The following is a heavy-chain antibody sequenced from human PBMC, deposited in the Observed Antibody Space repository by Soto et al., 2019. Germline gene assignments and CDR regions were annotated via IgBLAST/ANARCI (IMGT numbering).Heavy chain of an antibody. CDR2: MNPNSGNT. Sequence: QVQLVQSGAEVKKPGASVKVSCKASGYTFTSYDINWVRQATGQGLEWMGWMNPNSGNTGYAQKFQGRVTMTRNTSISTAYMELSSLISEDTAVYYCARHCFSTSCYGYYYYGIDVWGQGTTVTLSS. CDR1: GYTFTSYD. CDR3: ARHCFSTSCYGYYYYGIDV. V-gene: IGHV1-8*01. D-gene: IGHD2-2*01. J-gene: IGHJ6*02.